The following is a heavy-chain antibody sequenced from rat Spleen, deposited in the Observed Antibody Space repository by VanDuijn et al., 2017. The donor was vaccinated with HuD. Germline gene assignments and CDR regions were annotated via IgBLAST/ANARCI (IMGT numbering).Heavy chain of an antibody. Sequence: EVQLVESGGGLVQPGRSLKFSCAASGFTFSDYAMAWVRQAPKKGLEWVATISYDGSSTYYRDSVKGRFTISRDNAKSTLYLQMDSLRSEDTATYYCARQNTRAYYFDYWGQGVMVTVSS. J-gene: IGHJ2*01. D-gene: IGHD3-2*01. CDR3: ARQNTRAYYFDY. CDR2: ISYDGSST. CDR1: GFTFSDYA. V-gene: IGHV5-17*01.